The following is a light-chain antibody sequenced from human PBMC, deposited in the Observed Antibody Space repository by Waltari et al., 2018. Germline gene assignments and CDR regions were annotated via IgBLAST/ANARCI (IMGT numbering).Light chain of an antibody. CDR3: CAYAGSSTFL. Sequence: QSALTQPASVSGSPGQSITISCTGTSSDLGSYNLVSWYQQHPGKAPKLLIYEVNKRHSGVSNRFSGSNSGNTASLTISGLQAEDEADYYCCAYAGSSTFLFGGGTKVTVL. V-gene: IGLV2-23*02. J-gene: IGLJ2*01. CDR2: EVN. CDR1: SSDLGSYNL.